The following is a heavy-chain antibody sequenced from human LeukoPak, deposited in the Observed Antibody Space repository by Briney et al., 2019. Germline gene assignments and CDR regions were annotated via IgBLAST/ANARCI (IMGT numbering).Heavy chain of an antibody. D-gene: IGHD3-22*01. Sequence: GGSLRLSCAASGFTFSSYAMSWVRQAPGKGLEWVSGISGSGDNTYYADSVKGRFTISRDNSKNTLYVQVNSLGTEDTAAYYCAKGNYYDSSGSFYFDYWGQGTLVTVSS. CDR3: AKGNYYDSSGSFYFDY. CDR2: ISGSGDNT. J-gene: IGHJ4*02. CDR1: GFTFSSYA. V-gene: IGHV3-23*01.